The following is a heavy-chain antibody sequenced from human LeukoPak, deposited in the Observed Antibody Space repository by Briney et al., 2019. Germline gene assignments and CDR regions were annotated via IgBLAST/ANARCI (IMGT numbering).Heavy chain of an antibody. CDR2: INHSGST. D-gene: IGHD4-17*01. CDR3: ARYGRTTTVTNPYYFDY. V-gene: IGHV4-34*01. J-gene: IGHJ4*02. Sequence: PSETLSLTCAVYGGPFSGYYWSWIRQPPGKGLEWIGEINHSGSTNYNPSLKSRVTISVDTSKNQFSLKLSSVTAADTAVYYCARYGRTTTVTNPYYFDYWGQGTLVTVSS. CDR1: GGPFSGYY.